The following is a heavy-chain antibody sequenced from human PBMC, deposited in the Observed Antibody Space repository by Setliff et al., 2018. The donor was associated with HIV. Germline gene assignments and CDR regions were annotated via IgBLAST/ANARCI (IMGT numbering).Heavy chain of an antibody. Sequence: LSLSCAASGFSLSSNPVHWVRQAPGKGLEWVALISFDGINTHYRDSLKGRFSISRDISKNTLYLQMDSLRAEDTAVYFCAREFHSSGYAGIFDVWGQGTAVTVSS. CDR1: GFSLSSNP. CDR2: ISFDGINT. J-gene: IGHJ3*01. CDR3: AREFHSSGYAGIFDV. V-gene: IGHV3-30*04. D-gene: IGHD3-22*01.